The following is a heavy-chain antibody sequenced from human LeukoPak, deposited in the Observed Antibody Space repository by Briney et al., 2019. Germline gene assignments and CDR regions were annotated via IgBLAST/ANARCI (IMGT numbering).Heavy chain of an antibody. Sequence: GASVKVPCKASGYTFTGYYMHWVRQAPGQGLEWMGRINPNSGLTTYAHKFQGRVTMTRNTSISTAYMELSSLRSEDTAVYYCARVPRELGGYWGQGTLVTVSS. V-gene: IGHV1-2*06. J-gene: IGHJ4*02. CDR1: GYTFTGYY. CDR2: INPNSGLT. CDR3: ARVPRELGGY. D-gene: IGHD3-16*01.